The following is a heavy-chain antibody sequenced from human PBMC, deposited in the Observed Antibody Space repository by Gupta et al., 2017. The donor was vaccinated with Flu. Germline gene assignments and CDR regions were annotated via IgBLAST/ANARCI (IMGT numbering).Heavy chain of an antibody. V-gene: IGHV3-23*01. Sequence: EVQLLESGGGLVQPGGSLRLSCAASGFPFSSYAMSWVRQAPGKGLEWVSTISGSGTSTYYADSVRGRFTISRDNSKNTRDLQMNSLRAEETAVYNCAKDCYRTSCYWKWLDPWGQGTLVTVSS. D-gene: IGHD2-2*01. CDR1: GFPFSSYA. CDR3: AKDCYRTSCYWKWLDP. CDR2: ISGSGTST. J-gene: IGHJ5*02.